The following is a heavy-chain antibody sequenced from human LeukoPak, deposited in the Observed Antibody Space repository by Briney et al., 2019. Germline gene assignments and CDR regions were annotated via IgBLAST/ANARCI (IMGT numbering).Heavy chain of an antibody. D-gene: IGHD4-17*01. Sequence: GASVKVSCKASGYTFTGYYMHWVRQAPGQGREWMGWINPNSGGTNYAQKFQGRVTMTRDTSISTAYMELSRLRSDDTAVYYCARGSGWPTAPSDYWGQGTLVTVSS. CDR1: GYTFTGYY. J-gene: IGHJ4*02. V-gene: IGHV1-2*02. CDR2: INPNSGGT. CDR3: ARGSGWPTAPSDY.